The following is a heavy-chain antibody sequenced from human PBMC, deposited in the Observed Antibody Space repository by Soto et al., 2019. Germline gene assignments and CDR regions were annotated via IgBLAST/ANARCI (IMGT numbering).Heavy chain of an antibody. Sequence: ASETLSPTCTSSGGSIKSDYCRWIPQAPGKGLEWIGYLYNSGSTVYNPSLKSRVTISVDTSKNQFSLKLNSVTAVDTAVYYCARDLWGYCGTDCYPLDVWGQGTTVTVSS. V-gene: IGHV4-59*01. J-gene: IGHJ6*02. CDR3: ARDLWGYCGTDCYPLDV. CDR1: GGSIKSDY. CDR2: LYNSGST. D-gene: IGHD2-21*02.